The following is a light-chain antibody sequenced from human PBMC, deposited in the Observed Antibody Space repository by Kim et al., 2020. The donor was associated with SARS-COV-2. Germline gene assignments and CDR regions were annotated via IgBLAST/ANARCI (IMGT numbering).Light chain of an antibody. V-gene: IGKV4-1*01. CDR1: QSVLYSSNNKNY. J-gene: IGKJ4*01. Sequence: DIVMTQSPDSLAVSLGERATINCKSSQSVLYSSNNKNYLSWYQQKPGQPPKLLIYWTSIRGSGVPDRFSGSGSGTDFTLTINSLQAEDVAIYYCQQYYSTPTFGGGTKVEIK. CDR3: QQYYSTPT. CDR2: WTS.